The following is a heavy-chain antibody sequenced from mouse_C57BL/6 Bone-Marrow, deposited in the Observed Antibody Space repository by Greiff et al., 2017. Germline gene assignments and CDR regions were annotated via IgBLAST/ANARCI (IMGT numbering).Heavy chain of an antibody. D-gene: IGHD1-1*01. CDR3: ARRRWNYYYFDY. CDR2: INPNNGGT. CDR1: GYTFTDYY. V-gene: IGHV1-26*01. Sequence: VQLQQSGPELVKPGASVKISCKASGYTFTDYYMNWVKQSHGKSLEWIGDINPNNGGTSYNQKFKGKATLTVDKSSSTAYMELRSLTSEHSAVYYCARRRWNYYYFDYWGQGTTLTVSS. J-gene: IGHJ2*01.